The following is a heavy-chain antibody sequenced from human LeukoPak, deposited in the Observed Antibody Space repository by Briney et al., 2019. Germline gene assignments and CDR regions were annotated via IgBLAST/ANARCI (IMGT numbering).Heavy chain of an antibody. J-gene: IGHJ4*02. Sequence: QPGGSLRLSCAASGFTFSSYEMNWVRQAPGKGLEWVSYISSSGSTIYYADSVKGRFTISRDNSKNTLYLQMNSLRAEDTAMYYCARISLSGWANDYWGQGTLVTVSS. D-gene: IGHD6-19*01. CDR1: GFTFSSYE. CDR2: ISSSGSTI. V-gene: IGHV3-48*03. CDR3: ARISLSGWANDY.